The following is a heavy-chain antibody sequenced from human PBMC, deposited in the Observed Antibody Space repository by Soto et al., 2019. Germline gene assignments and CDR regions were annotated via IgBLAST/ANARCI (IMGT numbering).Heavy chain of an antibody. D-gene: IGHD4-4*01. CDR1: GGSVISGSDY. CDR3: ALTLNRPEDSNYYYYYGMDV. Sequence: PSETLCVTCTVAGGSVISGSDYWSWIRKPPGKGLEWIGYIYYSGSTNYNPSLKSRVTISVDTSKNQFSLKLSSVTAADTAVYYCALTLNRPEDSNYYYYYGMDVWGQGTTVTVSS. V-gene: IGHV4-61*01. CDR2: IYYSGST. J-gene: IGHJ6*02.